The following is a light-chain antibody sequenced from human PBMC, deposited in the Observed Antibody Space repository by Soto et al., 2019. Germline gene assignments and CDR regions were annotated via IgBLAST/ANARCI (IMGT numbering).Light chain of an antibody. J-gene: IGKJ5*01. Sequence: EIVLTQSPGTLSLSPGERATLSCRASQSVSSSYLAWYQQKPGQAPRLLIYGASSRATGIPDRFSGSGSGKDFTLTISRLEPEDFALYYCQHYGSSPIPFCQGTRLEIK. CDR1: QSVSSSY. V-gene: IGKV3-20*01. CDR3: QHYGSSPIP. CDR2: GAS.